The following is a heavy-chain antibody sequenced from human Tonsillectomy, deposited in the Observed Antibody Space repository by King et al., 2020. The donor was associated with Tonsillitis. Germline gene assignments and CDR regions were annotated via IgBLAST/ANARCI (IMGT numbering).Heavy chain of an antibody. J-gene: IGHJ6*02. Sequence: VQLVQSGGGLVKPGGSLRLSCAASGFTFSSYNMNWVRQAPGKGLEWVSSISSSSSYIYYADSVKGRFTISRDNAKNSLYLQMNSLRAEDTAVYYCATGNRDGYTLLDVWGQGTTVTVSS. CDR2: ISSSSSYI. V-gene: IGHV3-21*01. D-gene: IGHD5-24*01. CDR3: ATGNRDGYTLLDV. CDR1: GFTFSSYN.